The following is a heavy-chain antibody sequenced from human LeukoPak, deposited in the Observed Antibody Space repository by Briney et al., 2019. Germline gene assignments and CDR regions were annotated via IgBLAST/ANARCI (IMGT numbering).Heavy chain of an antibody. Sequence: SETLSLTCAVSDGSISSTTSYWGWIRQPPGKGLEWIGRIYYSGSTFYNPSLKSRVTISVDTSKNQLSLRLSSVTAADTAVYYCARHGSTDYFDYWGQGTLVTVSS. CDR2: IYYSGST. CDR1: DGSISSTTSY. V-gene: IGHV4-39*01. CDR3: ARHGSTDYFDY. J-gene: IGHJ4*02. D-gene: IGHD2-2*03.